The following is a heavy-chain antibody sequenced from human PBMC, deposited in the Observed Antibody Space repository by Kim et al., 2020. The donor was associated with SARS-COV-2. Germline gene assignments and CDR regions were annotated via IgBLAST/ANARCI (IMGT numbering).Heavy chain of an antibody. CDR1: GGSISSGSYY. CDR3: ARVPLSITMVRGARREQQYYYGMDV. J-gene: IGHJ6*02. V-gene: IGHV4-61*02. D-gene: IGHD3-10*01. CDR2: IYTSGST. Sequence: SETLSLTCTVSGGSISSGSYYWSWIRQPAGKGLEWIGRIYTSGSTNYNPSLKSRVTISVDTSKNQFSLKLSSVTAADTAVYYCARVPLSITMVRGARREQQYYYGMDVWGQGTTVTVSS.